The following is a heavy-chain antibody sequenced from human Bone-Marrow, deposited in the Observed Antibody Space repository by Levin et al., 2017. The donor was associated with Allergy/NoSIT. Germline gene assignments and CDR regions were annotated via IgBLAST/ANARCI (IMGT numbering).Heavy chain of an antibody. CDR1: GFTFSAYT. V-gene: IGHV3-23*01. J-gene: IGHJ6*02. CDR3: AKGMTYDTSGHYYYYYYYYGLGV. Sequence: PGGSLRLSCAASGFTFSAYTMTWVRQAPGKGLEWVSGISGSGGTSYYADSVKGRFTISRDNSKDTLYLEINSLRAEDTAVYFCAKGMTYDTSGHYYYYYYYYGLGVWGQGTTVTVSS. CDR2: ISGSGGTS. D-gene: IGHD3-22*01.